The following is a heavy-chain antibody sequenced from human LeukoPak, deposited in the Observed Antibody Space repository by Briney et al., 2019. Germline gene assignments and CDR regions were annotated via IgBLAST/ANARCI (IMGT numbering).Heavy chain of an antibody. Sequence: ASVKVSCKASGYTFTSYGISWVRQAPGQGLEWMGWISAYNGNTNYAQKLQGRVTMTTDTSTSTAYMELRSLRSDDTAVYYCARSGADIVVVVAATDVHMDVWGKGTTVTVSS. V-gene: IGHV1-18*01. D-gene: IGHD2-15*01. J-gene: IGHJ6*03. CDR1: GYTFTSYG. CDR3: ARSGADIVVVVAATDVHMDV. CDR2: ISAYNGNT.